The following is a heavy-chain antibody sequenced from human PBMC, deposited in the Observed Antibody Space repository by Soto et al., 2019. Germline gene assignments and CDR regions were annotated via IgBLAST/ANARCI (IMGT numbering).Heavy chain of an antibody. V-gene: IGHV4-59*01. CDR3: ARYTYYYDSSGYYPLVYYGMHV. CDR2: IYYSGST. D-gene: IGHD3-22*01. CDR1: GGSISSYY. Sequence: SETLSLTCTVSGGSISSYYWSWIRQPPGKGLEWIGYIYYSGSTNYNPSLKSRVTISVDTSKNQFSLKLSSVTAADTAVYYCARYTYYYDSSGYYPLVYYGMHVWGQGTTVTVSS. J-gene: IGHJ6*02.